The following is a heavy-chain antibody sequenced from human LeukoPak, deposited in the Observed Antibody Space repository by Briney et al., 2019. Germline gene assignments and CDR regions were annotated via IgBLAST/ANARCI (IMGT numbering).Heavy chain of an antibody. D-gene: IGHD2-2*01. CDR3: AKSPHKISSPSYTRLWYFDY. V-gene: IGHV3-23*01. CDR1: GFTFSSYA. J-gene: IGHJ4*02. CDR2: ISGSGGST. Sequence: GGSLRLSCAASGFTFSSYAMSWVRQAPGKGLEWVSAISGSGGSTYYADSVKGRFTISRDNSKNTLYLQMNSLRAEDTAVYYCAKSPHKISSPSYTRLWYFDYWGQGTLVTVSS.